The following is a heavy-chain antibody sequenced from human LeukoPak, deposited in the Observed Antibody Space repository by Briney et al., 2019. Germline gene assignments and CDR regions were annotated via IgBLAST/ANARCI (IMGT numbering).Heavy chain of an antibody. CDR1: GGSISSGSYY. J-gene: IGHJ4*02. CDR3: ARSRGQWLVPIRTIDY. Sequence: SETLSLTCTVSGGSISSGSYYWSWIRQPAGKGLEWIGRIYTSGSTNYNPSLKSRVTISVDTSKNQFSLKLSSVTAADTAVYYCARSRGQWLVPIRTIDYWGQGTLVTVSS. V-gene: IGHV4-61*02. CDR2: IYTSGST. D-gene: IGHD6-19*01.